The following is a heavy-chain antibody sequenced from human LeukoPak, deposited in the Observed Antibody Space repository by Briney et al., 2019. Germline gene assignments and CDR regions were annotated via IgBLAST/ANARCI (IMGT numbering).Heavy chain of an antibody. CDR1: GFTFSTYE. CDR3: ARDYSDYVWGSYRFDY. CDR2: IKQDGSEK. Sequence: TGGSLRLSCTASGFTFSTYEMNWVRQAPGKGLEWVANIKQDGSEKYYVDSVKGRFTISRDNAKNSLYLQMNSLRAEDTAVYYCARDYSDYVWGSYRFDYWGQGTLVTVSS. V-gene: IGHV3-7*01. J-gene: IGHJ4*02. D-gene: IGHD3-16*02.